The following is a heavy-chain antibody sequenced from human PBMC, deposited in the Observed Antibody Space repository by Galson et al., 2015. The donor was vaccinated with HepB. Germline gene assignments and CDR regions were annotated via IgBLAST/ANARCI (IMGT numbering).Heavy chain of an antibody. Sequence: SLRLSCAASGFTLSSYDMSWVRQAPGKGLEWVSAIGSVDGGTTYADSVKGRFAISRDNSKSTLSLQMNSLRADDTAVYYCAKDHPPIVVVPAATGWGFDYWGQGTLVTVSS. CDR2: IGSVDGGT. D-gene: IGHD2-2*01. CDR1: GFTLSSYD. J-gene: IGHJ4*02. CDR3: AKDHPPIVVVPAATGWGFDY. V-gene: IGHV3-23*01.